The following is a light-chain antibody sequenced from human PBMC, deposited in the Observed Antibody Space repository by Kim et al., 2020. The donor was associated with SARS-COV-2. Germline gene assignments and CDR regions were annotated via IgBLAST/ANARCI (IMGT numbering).Light chain of an antibody. CDR1: QSVTTN. J-gene: IGKJ2*01. V-gene: IGKV3-15*01. CDR3: QQYNRWPYT. Sequence: EIVMTQSPATLSVSPGDRATLFCRASQSVTTNVAWYQQKPGQAPRLLIYGASPRATGVPARFSGGGSGTDFTLTIGGLQSEDFAVYFCQQYNRWPYTFGQGTKLEI. CDR2: GAS.